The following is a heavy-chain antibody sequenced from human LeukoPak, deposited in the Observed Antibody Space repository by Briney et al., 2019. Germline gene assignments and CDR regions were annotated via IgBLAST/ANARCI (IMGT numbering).Heavy chain of an antibody. CDR3: ARDSSDGYNSGWFDP. J-gene: IGHJ5*02. CDR2: ISSSGSTI. D-gene: IGHD5-24*01. Sequence: PGGSLRLSCAASGFTFSSYAMSWVRQAPGKGLEWVSYISSSGSTIYYADSVKGRFTISRDNAKNSLYLQMNSLRAEDTAVYYCARDSSDGYNSGWFDPWGQGTLVTVSS. CDR1: GFTFSSYA. V-gene: IGHV3-48*04.